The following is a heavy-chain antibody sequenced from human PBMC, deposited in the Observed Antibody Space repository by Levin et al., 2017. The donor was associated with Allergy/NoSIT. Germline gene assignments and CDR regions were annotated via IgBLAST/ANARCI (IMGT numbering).Heavy chain of an antibody. V-gene: IGHV1-2*02. CDR1: GYTFTGYY. D-gene: IGHD3-10*01. Sequence: ASVKVSCKASGYTFTGYYMHWVRQAPGQGLEWMGWINPNSGGTNYAQKFQGRVTMTRDTSISTAYMELSRLRSDDTAVYYCARRGDIGSGSYYHFDYWGQGTLVTVSS. CDR2: INPNSGGT. CDR3: ARRGDIGSGSYYHFDY. J-gene: IGHJ4*02.